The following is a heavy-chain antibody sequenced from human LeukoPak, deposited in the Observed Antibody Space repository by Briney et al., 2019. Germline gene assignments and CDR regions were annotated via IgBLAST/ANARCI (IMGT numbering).Heavy chain of an antibody. CDR2: IYYSGTT. CDR1: GGSITSYY. V-gene: IGHV4-59*01. J-gene: IGHJ5*02. D-gene: IGHD2-15*01. Sequence: SQTLSLTCTVSGGSITSYYWSWIRQPPGTGLEWIGYIYYSGTTNYNPSLKSRVTISLDTSKNQFSLKVNSVTAADTAVYYCVRSKSGAYGWFDPWGQGTLVTVSS. CDR3: VRSKSGAYGWFDP.